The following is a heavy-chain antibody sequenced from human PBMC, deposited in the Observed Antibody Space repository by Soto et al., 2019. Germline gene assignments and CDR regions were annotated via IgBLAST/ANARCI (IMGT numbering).Heavy chain of an antibody. J-gene: IGHJ4*02. D-gene: IGHD7-27*01. CDR3: ARGLRNWGPRGGFDY. CDR2: IKEDGSEK. Sequence: GGSLRLSCATTGFSFNRHWMSWVRQAPGKGLEWVAHIKEDGSEKYYVDSVKGRFSISRDNAKNSMSLQMNRLGAEDTAVYYCARGLRNWGPRGGFDYWGQGTMVTVYS. CDR1: GFSFNRHW. V-gene: IGHV3-7*03.